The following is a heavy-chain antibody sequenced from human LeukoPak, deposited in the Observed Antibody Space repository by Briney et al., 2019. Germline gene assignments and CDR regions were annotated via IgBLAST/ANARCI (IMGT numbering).Heavy chain of an antibody. CDR3: ATRSGAIVVVPAAISSYPLVDYCYGMDV. Sequence: ASVKVSCKVSGYTLTELSMHWVRQAPGKGLEWMGGFDPEDGETIYAQKFQGRVTMTEDTSTDTAYMELSSLRSEDTAVYYCATRSGAIVVVPAAISSYPLVDYCYGMDVWGQGTTVTVSS. V-gene: IGHV1-24*01. CDR1: GYTLTELS. D-gene: IGHD2-2*02. CDR2: FDPEDGET. J-gene: IGHJ6*02.